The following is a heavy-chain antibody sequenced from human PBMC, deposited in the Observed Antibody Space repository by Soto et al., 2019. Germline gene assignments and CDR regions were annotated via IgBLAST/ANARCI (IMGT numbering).Heavy chain of an antibody. J-gene: IGHJ4*02. CDR2: ISYDGSNK. CDR3: ARYPSSGYYYYFDY. Sequence: PGGSLRLSCAASGFTFSSYAMHWVRQAPGKGLEWVAVISYDGSNKYYADSVKGRFTISRDNSKNTLYLQMNSLRAEDTAVYYCARYPSSGYYYYFDYWGQGTLVTVSS. CDR1: GFTFSSYA. D-gene: IGHD3-22*01. V-gene: IGHV3-30-3*01.